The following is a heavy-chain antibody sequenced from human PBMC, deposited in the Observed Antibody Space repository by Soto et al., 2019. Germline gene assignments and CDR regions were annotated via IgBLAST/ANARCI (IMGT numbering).Heavy chain of an antibody. J-gene: IGHJ4*02. Sequence: WGSLRLSCAASGFTFSNYAVSCVRQAPGKGLEWVSTISGSGGSTYYADSVKGRFTISRDNSKNTLYLQMNSLRAEDTAVYYCAKDQGSSWYEIDYWGQGTLVTVSS. D-gene: IGHD6-13*01. CDR3: AKDQGSSWYEIDY. CDR1: GFTFSNYA. CDR2: ISGSGGST. V-gene: IGHV3-23*01.